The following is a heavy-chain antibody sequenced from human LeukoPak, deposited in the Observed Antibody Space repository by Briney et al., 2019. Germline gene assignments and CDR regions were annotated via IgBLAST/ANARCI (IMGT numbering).Heavy chain of an antibody. V-gene: IGHV1-46*01. CDR2: INPSGGST. CDR1: GYTFISYY. CDR3: ARDFSHYDSSGALDY. Sequence: GASVKVSCKASGYTFISYYMHWVRQAPGQGLEWMGIINPSGGSTSYAQKFQGRVTMTRDTSTSTVYMELSSLRSEDTAVYYCARDFSHYDSSGALDYWGQGTLVTVSS. J-gene: IGHJ4*02. D-gene: IGHD3-22*01.